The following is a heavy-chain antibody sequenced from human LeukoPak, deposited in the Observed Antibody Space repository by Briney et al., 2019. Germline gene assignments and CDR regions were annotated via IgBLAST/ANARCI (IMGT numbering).Heavy chain of an antibody. CDR2: ISGSGGST. CDR3: AKGRSSSSWGY. V-gene: IGHV3-23*01. J-gene: IGHJ4*02. CDR1: GFTFSRYA. D-gene: IGHD6-13*01. Sequence: PGGSLRLSCAASGFTFSRYAMSWVRQAPGKGLQWVSAISGSGGSTYYADSVKGRFTISRDNSKNTLYLQMNSLRAEDAAVYYCAKGRSSSSWGYWGQGTLVTVSS.